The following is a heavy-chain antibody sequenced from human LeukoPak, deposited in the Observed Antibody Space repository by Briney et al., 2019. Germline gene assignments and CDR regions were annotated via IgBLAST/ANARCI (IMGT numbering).Heavy chain of an antibody. CDR3: ASALWFGESRLDY. D-gene: IGHD3-10*01. CDR1: GFTFSSYE. J-gene: IGHJ4*02. CDR2: ISSSGSTI. V-gene: IGHV3-48*03. Sequence: GGSLRLSCAASGFTFSSYEMNWVRQAPGKGLEWVSYISSSGSTIYYADSVRGRFTISRDNAKNSLYLQVNSLRAEDTAVYYCASALWFGESRLDYWGQGTLVTVSS.